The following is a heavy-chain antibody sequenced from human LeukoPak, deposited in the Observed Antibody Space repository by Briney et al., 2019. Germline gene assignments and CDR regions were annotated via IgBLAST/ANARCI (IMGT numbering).Heavy chain of an antibody. CDR1: GFTFSDYY. Sequence: GGSLRLSCAASGFTFSDYYMIWIRQAPGKGLEWVSYISSSGSTIYYADSVKGRFTISRDNAKNSLYLQMNSLRAEDTAVYYCARDDSSGYYGIDYWGQGTLVTVSS. D-gene: IGHD3-22*01. J-gene: IGHJ4*02. V-gene: IGHV3-11*01. CDR2: ISSSGSTI. CDR3: ARDDSSGYYGIDY.